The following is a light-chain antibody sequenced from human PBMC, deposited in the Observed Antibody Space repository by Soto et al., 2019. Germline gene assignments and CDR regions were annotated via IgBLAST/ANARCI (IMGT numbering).Light chain of an antibody. V-gene: IGKV3-11*01. CDR3: QQRSNWFHTVT. J-gene: IGKJ5*01. Sequence: EIVLTQSPATLSLSPGERATLSCRASQSVSSYLAWSHQKPGQAPRRLISDASHRATGIPATFSGSGSSTDFPPTISSLEPEDFAVYYCQQRSNWFHTVTFGQGTRLEIQ. CDR2: DAS. CDR1: QSVSSY.